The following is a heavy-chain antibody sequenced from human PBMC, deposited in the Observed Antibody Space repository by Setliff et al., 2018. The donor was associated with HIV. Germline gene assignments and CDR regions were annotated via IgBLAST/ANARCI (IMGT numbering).Heavy chain of an antibody. Sequence: SETLSLTCTVSGGSISSSTYYWGWIRQPPGKGLEWIGNIFYSGSTNYNPSLKSRVTISVDTSKNRFSLKVTSVTAADTAVYYCAGLNWNDVVVWGQGTLVTVSS. CDR1: GGSISSSTYY. J-gene: IGHJ4*02. D-gene: IGHD2-15*01. CDR2: IFYSGST. CDR3: AGLNWNDVVV. V-gene: IGHV4-39*01.